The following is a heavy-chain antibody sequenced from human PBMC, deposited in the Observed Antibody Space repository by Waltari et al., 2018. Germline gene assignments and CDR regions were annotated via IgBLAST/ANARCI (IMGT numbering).Heavy chain of an antibody. CDR2: SSGESDYI. CDR3: NRGPNTYYGMDV. J-gene: IGHJ6*02. CDR1: GFTFSSYA. V-gene: IGHV3-21*02. Sequence: EVQLVESGGGLVKPGGSLRLSCAASGFTFSSYAMNWVRQAPGKGLGWVTSSSGESDYIWYADSMKGRFTISRDNAENSLYLQMNNRRAEDTAIYYCNRGPNTYYGMDVWGQGTTVTVSS. D-gene: IGHD3-10*01.